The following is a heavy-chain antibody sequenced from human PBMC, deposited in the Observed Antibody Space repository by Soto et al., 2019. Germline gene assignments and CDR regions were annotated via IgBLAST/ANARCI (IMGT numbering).Heavy chain of an antibody. J-gene: IGHJ4*02. CDR3: ARELNTESSAYYSFAF. CDR2: VSTNDDRT. V-gene: IGHV1-18*01. D-gene: IGHD3-22*01. Sequence: ASVKVSCKTSGYIFTAYGLAWLRQAPGQRPEWMGWVSTNDDRTNYAQKFQGRVTMTTDRSTTTPSMELRSLRPDDTAVYYCARELNTESSAYYSFAFWGQGTLVTVSS. CDR1: GYIFTAYG.